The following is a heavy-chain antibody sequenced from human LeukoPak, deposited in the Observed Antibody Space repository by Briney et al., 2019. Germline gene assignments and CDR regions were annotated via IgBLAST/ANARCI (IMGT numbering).Heavy chain of an antibody. J-gene: IGHJ6*03. CDR3: ATDLGYCSSTSCYDLYMDV. D-gene: IGHD2-2*01. Sequence: EASVKVSCKASGGTFSSYAISWVRQAPGQGLEWMGGIIPIFGTANYAQKFQGRVTITADKSTSTAYMELNSLRSEDTAVYYCATDLGYCSSTSCYDLYMDVWGKGTTVTVSS. CDR2: IIPIFGTA. CDR1: GGTFSSYA. V-gene: IGHV1-69*06.